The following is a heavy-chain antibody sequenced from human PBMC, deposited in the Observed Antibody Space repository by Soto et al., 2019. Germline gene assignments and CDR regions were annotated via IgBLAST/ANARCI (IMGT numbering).Heavy chain of an antibody. V-gene: IGHV1-69*12. CDR2: IIPIFGTA. D-gene: IGHD3-9*01. CDR1: GGTFSSYA. J-gene: IGHJ4*02. CDR3: ARGRGAVFDWLFQFDY. Sequence: QVQLVQSGAEVKKPGSSVKVSCKASGGTFSSYAISWVRQAPGQGLEWMGGIIPIFGTANYAQKFQGRVTITADESTSTAYMELSSLRSEATAVYYCARGRGAVFDWLFQFDYWGQGTLVTVSS.